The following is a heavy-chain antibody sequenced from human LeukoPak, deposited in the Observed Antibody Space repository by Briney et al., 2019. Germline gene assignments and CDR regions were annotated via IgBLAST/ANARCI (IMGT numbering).Heavy chain of an antibody. CDR3: AVGVRYSSGWASRGYFDY. J-gene: IGHJ4*02. CDR2: IYYSGST. Sequence: PSETLSLTCTVSGGSISSSSYYWGWIRQPPGKGLEWIGSIYYSGSTYYNPSLKSRVTMSVDTSKNQFSLKLSSVTAAGTAVYYCAVGVRYSSGWASRGYFDYWGQGTLVTVSS. V-gene: IGHV4-39*07. CDR1: GGSISSSSYY. D-gene: IGHD6-19*01.